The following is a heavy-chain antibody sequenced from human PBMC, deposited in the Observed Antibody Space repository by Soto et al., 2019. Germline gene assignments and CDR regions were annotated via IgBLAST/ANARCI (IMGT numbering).Heavy chain of an antibody. CDR1: GFPFDDYS. D-gene: IGHD1-26*01. Sequence: PGGSLRLSCAASGFPFDDYSMNWVRQVPGKGLEWVSLISWDGADTYYADSVKGRFTVSRDNSKNSLYLQMNSLTTEDTALYSCAKFGCGGSYSEPHASYIWGQGTIVTVSS. V-gene: IGHV3-43*01. J-gene: IGHJ3*02. CDR3: AKFGCGGSYSEPHASYI. CDR2: ISWDGADT.